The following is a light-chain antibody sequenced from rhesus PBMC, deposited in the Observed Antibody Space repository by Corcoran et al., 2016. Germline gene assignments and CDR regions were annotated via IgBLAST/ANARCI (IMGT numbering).Light chain of an antibody. CDR3: QQSSNLWT. J-gene: IGKJ1*01. V-gene: IGKV3-24*04. CDR2: GAS. Sequence: ETVVTQSPATLSLSPGERATLSCRASQSVGSYLAWYQQKPGAAPRLLIYGASSRATGSPDRVSASGSGTDFTLTLSSLEPEDVGVYYCQQSSNLWTFGQGTKVEIK. CDR1: QSVGSY.